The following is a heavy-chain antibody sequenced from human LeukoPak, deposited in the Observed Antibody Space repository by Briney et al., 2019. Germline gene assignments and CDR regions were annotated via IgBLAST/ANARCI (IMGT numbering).Heavy chain of an antibody. Sequence: GGSPRLSCAASGFTFDDYGMSWVRQAPGKGLEWVSGINWSGGSTRYADSVKGRFTISRDNGRTSLYLQMSSLRAEDTALYYCARERASGVLDAFDVWGQATMVSVSS. D-gene: IGHD3-10*01. CDR3: ARERASGVLDAFDV. J-gene: IGHJ3*01. CDR1: GFTFDDYG. CDR2: INWSGGST. V-gene: IGHV3-20*04.